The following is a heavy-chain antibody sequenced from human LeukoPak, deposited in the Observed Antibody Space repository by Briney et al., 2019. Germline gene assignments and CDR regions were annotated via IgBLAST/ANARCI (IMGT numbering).Heavy chain of an antibody. J-gene: IGHJ4*02. CDR1: GFNFSSYG. CDR2: IRFDGTKK. V-gene: IGHV3-30*02. CDR3: AKDQGSSSIDY. D-gene: IGHD6-6*01. Sequence: GGSLRLSCAASGFNFSSYGMHWVRQAPGKGLEWVAFIRFDGTKKYYGDSVKGRFTISRDISKNTLYLHMNSLTAEDTAVYYCAKDQGSSSIDYWGQGTLLTVSS.